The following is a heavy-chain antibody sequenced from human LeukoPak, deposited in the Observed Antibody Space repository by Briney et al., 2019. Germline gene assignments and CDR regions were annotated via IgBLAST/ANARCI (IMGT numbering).Heavy chain of an antibody. CDR2: IYYSGST. CDR3: ARVLNKGSGWSYNWFDP. D-gene: IGHD6-19*01. CDR1: GGSISSSSYY. J-gene: IGHJ5*02. V-gene: IGHV4-39*07. Sequence: SETLSLTCTVSGGSISSSSYYWGWIRQPPGKGLEWIGSIYYSGSTYYNPSLKSRVTISVDTSKNQFSLKLSSVTAADTAVYYCARVLNKGSGWSYNWFDPWGQGTLVTVSS.